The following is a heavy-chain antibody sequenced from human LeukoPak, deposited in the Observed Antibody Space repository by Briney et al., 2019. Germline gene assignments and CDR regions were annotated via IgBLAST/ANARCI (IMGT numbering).Heavy chain of an antibody. CDR1: GFTFSDYY. V-gene: IGHV3-11*04. D-gene: IGHD3-16*01. Sequence: GGSLRLSCAASGFTFSDYYMSWIRQAPGKGLEWVSYISSSGSTIYYADSVKGRFTISRDNSKNTLYLQMNSLRAEDTAVYYCARDILGSGELLTGFDYWGQGTLVTVSS. CDR3: ARDILGSGELLTGFDY. CDR2: ISSSGSTI. J-gene: IGHJ4*02.